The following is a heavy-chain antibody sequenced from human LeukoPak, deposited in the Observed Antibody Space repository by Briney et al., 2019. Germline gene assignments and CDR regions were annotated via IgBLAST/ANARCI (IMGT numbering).Heavy chain of an antibody. CDR1: GDSIGSYF. Sequence: PSETLSLTCFVSGDSIGSYFWSWIRQSPGKGLEWIGYIRYSRGGNYNPSLRSRVSMSEDSSKNQFSLMMNSVSAADSAVYYCARGRGGSGWETGLDFDLWGQGTLVTVSS. CDR2: IRYSRGG. D-gene: IGHD6-19*01. V-gene: IGHV4-59*12. J-gene: IGHJ4*02. CDR3: ARGRGGSGWETGLDFDL.